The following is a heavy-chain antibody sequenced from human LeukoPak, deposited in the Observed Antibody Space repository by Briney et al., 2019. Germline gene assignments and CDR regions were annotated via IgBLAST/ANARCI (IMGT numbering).Heavy chain of an antibody. J-gene: IGHJ4*02. V-gene: IGHV1-24*01. CDR2: FDPEDGET. CDR1: GYTLTELS. D-gene: IGHD6-13*01. CDR3: ATDTKQQLNFDY. Sequence: ASVKVSCKVSGYTLTELSMHWVRQAPGKGLEWMGGFDPEDGETIYAQKFQGRVTMTEDTSTDTAYMELSSLRSEDTAVYYCATDTKQQLNFDYWGQGTLVTVSS.